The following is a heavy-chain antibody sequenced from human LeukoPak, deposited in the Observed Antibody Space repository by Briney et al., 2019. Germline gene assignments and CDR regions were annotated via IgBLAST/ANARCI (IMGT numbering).Heavy chain of an antibody. J-gene: IGHJ5*02. Sequence: ASVKVSCKASGYTFTSYGISWVRQAPGQGLEWMGWISVYNGNTHYAQKLQGRVTMTTDTSTSTAYMELRSLRSDDTAVYYCARSQGSNYYDNWFDPWGQGTLVTVSS. D-gene: IGHD3-10*01. CDR2: ISVYNGNT. CDR3: ARSQGSNYYDNWFDP. CDR1: GYTFTSYG. V-gene: IGHV1-18*01.